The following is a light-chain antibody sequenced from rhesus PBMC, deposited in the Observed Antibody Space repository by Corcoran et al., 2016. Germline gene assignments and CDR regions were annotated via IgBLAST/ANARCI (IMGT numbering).Light chain of an antibody. CDR2: EAS. V-gene: IGKV1-25*01. CDR3: QHYYSTPFT. Sequence: DIQMTQSPSSLSASVGDRVTITCRASQGITNDLAWYQQKPGETPKPLIYEASSLQSGIPSRFSGSGSGQDFTLTISSLQSEDFATYCCQHYYSTPFTFGPGTKLDI. CDR1: QGITND. J-gene: IGKJ3*01.